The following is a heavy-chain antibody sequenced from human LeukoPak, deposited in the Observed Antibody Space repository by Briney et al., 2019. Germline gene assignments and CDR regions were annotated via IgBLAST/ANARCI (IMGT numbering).Heavy chain of an antibody. J-gene: IGHJ4*02. CDR3: ARDLTDYDSSGYDY. CDR2: IYTSGST. D-gene: IGHD3-22*01. CDR1: GGSISSYY. V-gene: IGHV4-4*07. Sequence: SETLSLTCTVSGGSISSYYWSWIRQPAGKGLEWIGRIYTSGSTNYNPSLKSRVTMSVDTSKNQFSLKLSSVTAAGTAVYYCARDLTDYDSSGYDYWGQGTLSPSPQ.